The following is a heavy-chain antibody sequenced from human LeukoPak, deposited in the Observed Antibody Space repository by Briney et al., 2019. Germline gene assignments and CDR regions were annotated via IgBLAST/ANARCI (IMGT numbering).Heavy chain of an antibody. J-gene: IGHJ3*02. V-gene: IGHV1-24*01. CDR3: ATSSGTGTHDAFDI. CDR2: FDPEDGET. D-gene: IGHD3/OR15-3a*01. CDR1: GYTLTELS. Sequence: ASVKVSCKVSGYTLTELSMQWVRQAPGKGLEWMGGFDPEDGETIYAQKFQGRVTMTEDTSTDTAYMELSSLRSEDTAVYYCATSSGTGTHDAFDIWGQGTMVTVSS.